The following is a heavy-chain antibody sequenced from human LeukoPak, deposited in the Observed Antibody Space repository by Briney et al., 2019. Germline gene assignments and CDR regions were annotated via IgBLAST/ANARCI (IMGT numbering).Heavy chain of an antibody. CDR1: GFTFSSYA. D-gene: IGHD3-22*01. CDR3: VRVEASEGKWLLVDY. Sequence: GGSLRLSCAASGFTFSSYAMSWVRQAPGKGLEWVSGISSTGGSTYYADSVKGRFTISRDNSKNTLYVQMNSLTAEDTAVYYCVRVEASEGKWLLVDYWGQGTLVTVSS. J-gene: IGHJ4*02. V-gene: IGHV3-23*01. CDR2: ISSTGGST.